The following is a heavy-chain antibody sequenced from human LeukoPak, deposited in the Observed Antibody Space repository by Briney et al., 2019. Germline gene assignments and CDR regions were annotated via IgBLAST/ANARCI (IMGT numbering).Heavy chain of an antibody. CDR3: ARLIAAARTGGVFDY. D-gene: IGHD6-13*01. V-gene: IGHV4-59*01. CDR2: ISYSGST. CDR1: GGSIRSYY. Sequence: SETLSLTCTVSGGSIRSYYWSWIRQPPGKGLEWIGYISYSGSTNYKPSHKSRVTISIATTKNQFSLNLSSVTAADTAVYYCARLIAAARTGGVFDYWGQGTLVTVSS. J-gene: IGHJ4*02.